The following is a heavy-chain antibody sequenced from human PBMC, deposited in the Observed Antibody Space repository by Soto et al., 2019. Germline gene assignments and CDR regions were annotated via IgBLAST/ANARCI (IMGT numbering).Heavy chain of an antibody. CDR1: GGSISSGGYY. D-gene: IGHD1-7*01. J-gene: IGHJ4*02. V-gene: IGHV4-31*03. CDR2: INYRGST. CDR3: ARDRGTGTRYYLDY. Sequence: SETLSLTCTVSGGSISSGGYYWSWIRQHPGKGLEWIGYINYRGSTYYNPSRKRRVSISADTSKNQFSLKLSSVTAAHTAVYYCARDRGTGTRYYLDYWAQGALVPVSS.